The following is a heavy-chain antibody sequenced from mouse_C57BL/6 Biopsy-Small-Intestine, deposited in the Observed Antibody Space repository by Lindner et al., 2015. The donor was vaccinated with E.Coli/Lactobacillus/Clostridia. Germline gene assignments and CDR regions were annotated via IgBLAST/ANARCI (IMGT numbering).Heavy chain of an antibody. CDR3: ARDGWYFDV. J-gene: IGHJ1*03. CDR1: GYSITSGYD. Sequence: EVQLQESGPDMVKPSQSLSLTCTVTGYSITSGYDWRWIRHFPGKKLEWMGYIRYSGSTNYNPSLKSRISITHDTSKNHFFLKLNSVTTEDTATYYCARDGWYFDVWGTGTTVTVSS. V-gene: IGHV3-1*01. CDR2: IRYSGST.